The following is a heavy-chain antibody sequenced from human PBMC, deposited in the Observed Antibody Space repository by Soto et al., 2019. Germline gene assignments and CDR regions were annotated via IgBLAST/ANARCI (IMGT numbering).Heavy chain of an antibody. J-gene: IGHJ5*01. Sequence: QLVQSGAEVKKPGASVKVSCKASGYTFANYAMQWVRQAPGQRLEWMGWINGGSGSTRYSQNCQGRLTITRDSSANTVYMELSSLRSGDTAIYYCARSPPPLGRFDSWGQGTLVTVSS. CDR3: ARSPPPLGRFDS. CDR2: INGGSGST. CDR1: GYTFANYA. V-gene: IGHV1-3*01.